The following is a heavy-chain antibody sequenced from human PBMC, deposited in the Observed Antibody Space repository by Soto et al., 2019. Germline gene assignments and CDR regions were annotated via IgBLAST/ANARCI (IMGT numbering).Heavy chain of an antibody. Sequence: ASVKVSCKASGYTFTSYGISWVRQAPGQGLEWMGWISADNGNTNYAQKLQGRVTMTTDTSTSTAYMELRSLRSDDTAVYYCAREGYDYVWGSYRYDYWGQGTLVTVSS. V-gene: IGHV1-18*01. CDR1: GYTFTSYG. CDR3: AREGYDYVWGSYRYDY. J-gene: IGHJ4*02. CDR2: ISADNGNT. D-gene: IGHD3-16*02.